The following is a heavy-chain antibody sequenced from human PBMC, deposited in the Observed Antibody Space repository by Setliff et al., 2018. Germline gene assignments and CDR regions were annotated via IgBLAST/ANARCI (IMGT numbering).Heavy chain of an antibody. CDR1: GDSIFDNY. CDR3: ARLSPYNTGPPFDY. J-gene: IGHJ4*02. CDR2: ISYTGST. D-gene: IGHD2-8*02. V-gene: IGHV4-59*08. Sequence: SETLSLTCSVSGDSIFDNYWSWIRQSPGRGLEWIAYISYTGSTNYNPSLKSRVTISLDTSKNHFSLNLRSVTAADTAVYYCARLSPYNTGPPFDYWGQGTRVPSPQ.